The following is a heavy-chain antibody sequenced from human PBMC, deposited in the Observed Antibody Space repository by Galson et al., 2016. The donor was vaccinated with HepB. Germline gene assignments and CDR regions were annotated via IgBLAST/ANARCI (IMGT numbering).Heavy chain of an antibody. CDR1: GDSISSGSYY. V-gene: IGHV4-61*02. CDR3: ARERDIMELREFGAPPYYHGLDV. CDR2: IYTSGST. D-gene: IGHD3-16*01. J-gene: IGHJ6*04. Sequence: TLSLTCTVSGDSISSGSYYWTRIRQPAGKGLEWIGRIYTSGSTNYNPSLKTRITISVDASKNQFSLRLTSVTAADTAIYYCARERDIMELREFGAPPYYHGLDVWGKGTTVTVSS.